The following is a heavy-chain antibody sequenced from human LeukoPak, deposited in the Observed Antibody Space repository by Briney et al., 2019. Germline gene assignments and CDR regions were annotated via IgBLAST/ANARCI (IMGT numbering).Heavy chain of an antibody. CDR2: IYTSGST. CDR3: ARVGRDRGYYFDY. J-gene: IGHJ4*02. CDR1: GGSISSGSYY. Sequence: SETLSLTCTVSGGSISSGSYYWSWIRQPAGKGLEWIGRIYTSGSTNYNPSLKSRDTISVDTSKNQFSLKLSSVTAADTAVYYCARVGRDRGYYFDYWGQGTLVTVSS. D-gene: IGHD1-26*01. V-gene: IGHV4-61*02.